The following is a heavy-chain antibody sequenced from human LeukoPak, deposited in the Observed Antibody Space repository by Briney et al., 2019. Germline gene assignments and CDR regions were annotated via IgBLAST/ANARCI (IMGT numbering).Heavy chain of an antibody. CDR1: GASFSGYY. Sequence: RTSETLSLTCAVLGASFSGYYWSCIRQPPGKGLEWIGEINHTGSTNYDPSLKSRVTISVDTSKNQFSLRLSSVTAADTAVYYCARGKLRTNRQNFDYWGQGTLVTVSS. V-gene: IGHV4-34*01. CDR3: ARGKLRTNRQNFDY. CDR2: INHTGST. J-gene: IGHJ4*02. D-gene: IGHD2-8*01.